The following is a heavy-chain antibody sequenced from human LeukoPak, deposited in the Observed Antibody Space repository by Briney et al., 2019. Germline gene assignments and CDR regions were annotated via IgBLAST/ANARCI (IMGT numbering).Heavy chain of an antibody. CDR1: GFTFSSYA. V-gene: IGHV3-23*01. D-gene: IGHD3-10*02. CDR3: AELGITMIGGV. J-gene: IGHJ6*04. Sequence: GGSLRLSCTASGFTFSSYAMNWIRQPPGKGLEWVSTITGSGGSTYYADSVKGRFTISRDNSKNTLYLQMNSLRAEDTAVYYCAELGITMIGGVWGKGTTVTISS. CDR2: ITGSGGST.